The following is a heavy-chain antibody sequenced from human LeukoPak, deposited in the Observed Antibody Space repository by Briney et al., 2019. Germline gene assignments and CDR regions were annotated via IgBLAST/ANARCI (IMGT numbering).Heavy chain of an antibody. Sequence: PGGSLRLSCAASGFTFSSYNMNWVRQAPGKGLEWVSSISSSFSYIYYADSVKGRFTISRDNAKNSLYLQMNSLRAEDMAVYYCARIGYCSGGSCYSAAFDLWGQGTMVTVSS. J-gene: IGHJ3*01. CDR1: GFTFSSYN. D-gene: IGHD2-15*01. CDR3: ARIGYCSGGSCYSAAFDL. V-gene: IGHV3-21*01. CDR2: ISSSFSYI.